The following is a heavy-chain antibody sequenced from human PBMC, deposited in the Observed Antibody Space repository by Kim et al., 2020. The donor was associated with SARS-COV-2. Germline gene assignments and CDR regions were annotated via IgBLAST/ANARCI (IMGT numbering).Heavy chain of an antibody. D-gene: IGHD5-18*01. V-gene: IGHV1-2*06. CDR1: GYTFTGYY. CDR2: INPNSGGT. Sequence: ASVKVSCKASGYTFTGYYMHWVRQAPGQGLEWMGRINPNSGGTNYAQKFQGRVTMTRDTSISTAYMELSRLRSDDTAVYYCARSAGIQPDDAFDIWGQGTMVTVSS. J-gene: IGHJ3*02. CDR3: ARSAGIQPDDAFDI.